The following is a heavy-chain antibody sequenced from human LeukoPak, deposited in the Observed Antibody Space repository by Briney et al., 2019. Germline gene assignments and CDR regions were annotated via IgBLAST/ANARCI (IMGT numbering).Heavy chain of an antibody. CDR1: GSTFTGYY. CDR2: INPNSGGT. J-gene: IGHJ4*02. V-gene: IGHV1-2*04. CDR3: ARQREGTYYYDSSGSDFDY. D-gene: IGHD3-22*01. Sequence: ASVKVSCTASGSTFTGYYKHWVRQAPGQGLGWMGWINPNSGGTSYAQKFQGWVTMTRDTSISTAYMELSRLRSDDTAVYYCARQREGTYYYDSSGSDFDYWGQGTLVTVSS.